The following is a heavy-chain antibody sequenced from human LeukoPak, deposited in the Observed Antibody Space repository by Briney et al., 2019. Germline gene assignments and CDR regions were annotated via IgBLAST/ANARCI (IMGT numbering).Heavy chain of an antibody. Sequence: PSETLSLTCTVSGGPISIYYWSWTRQPPTKGLEWIGYVHYSGNTNYNPSLESRVTISLETSKNLFSLQLKSLTAADTAVYNTTGSQGFDPWGQGTLVTVSS. V-gene: IGHV4-59*01. CDR2: VHYSGNT. CDR3: TGSQGFDP. D-gene: IGHD2-8*01. CDR1: GGPISIYY. J-gene: IGHJ5*02.